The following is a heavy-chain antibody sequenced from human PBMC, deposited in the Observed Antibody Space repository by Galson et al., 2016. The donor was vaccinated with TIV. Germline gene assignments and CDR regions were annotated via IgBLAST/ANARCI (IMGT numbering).Heavy chain of an antibody. J-gene: IGHJ4*02. CDR3: ATFSGASGTFDY. V-gene: IGHV1-46*01. CDR2: IDPGADTT. Sequence: SVKVSCKASGYTFTRYYMHWVRQAPGRGLEWMGVIDPGADTTTYAQKFQGRVTMTRDTSASTVYMGLSSLRSDDTAVYYCATFSGASGTFDYWGQGALVTVSS. D-gene: IGHD2-15*01. CDR1: GYTFTRYY.